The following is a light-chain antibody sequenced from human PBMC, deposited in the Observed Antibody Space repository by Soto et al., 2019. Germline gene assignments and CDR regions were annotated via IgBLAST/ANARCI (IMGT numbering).Light chain of an antibody. V-gene: IGKV1-5*03. CDR2: KAS. J-gene: IGKJ1*01. Sequence: DIQMTQSPSTLSASVGDRVTITCRASQSISTWLAWYQQEPGKAPKLLIHKASSLQSGVPSRFSGSGSGTDFTLTICSLHPDNFATYYCQQYNSYSPTFGQGTKVDIK. CDR3: QQYNSYSPT. CDR1: QSISTW.